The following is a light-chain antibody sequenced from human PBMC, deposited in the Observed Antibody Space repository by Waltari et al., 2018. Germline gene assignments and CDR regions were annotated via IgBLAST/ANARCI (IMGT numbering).Light chain of an antibody. CDR2: SNN. J-gene: IGLJ2*01. Sequence: QSVLTQPPSASGTPGQRVTISCSGSSSTIGSNTVNWYQQLPRTAPKLLIYSNNQRPSGVPDRFSGSKSGTSASLAISGLQSEDEADYYCAAWDDSLNGYVVFGGGTKLTVL. CDR1: SSTIGSNT. V-gene: IGLV1-44*01. CDR3: AAWDDSLNGYVV.